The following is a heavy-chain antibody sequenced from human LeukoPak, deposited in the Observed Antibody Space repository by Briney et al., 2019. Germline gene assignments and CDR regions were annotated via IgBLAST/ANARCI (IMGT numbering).Heavy chain of an antibody. J-gene: IGHJ4*02. Sequence: SETLSLTCTVSGGSISPYYWSWIRQPPGKGLEWIGYIYYSGTTNYNPSLKSRVTMSVDTSNNHLSLRLTSVTAADTAVYYCARQEQWLVRGFDYWGQGTLVTVSS. CDR1: GGSISPYY. CDR2: IYYSGTT. CDR3: ARQEQWLVRGFDY. D-gene: IGHD6-19*01. V-gene: IGHV4-59*08.